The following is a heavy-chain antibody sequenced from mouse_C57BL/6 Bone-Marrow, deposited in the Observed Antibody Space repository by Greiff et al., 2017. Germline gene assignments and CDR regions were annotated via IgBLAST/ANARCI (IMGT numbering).Heavy chain of an antibody. J-gene: IGHJ4*01. D-gene: IGHD1-1*01. V-gene: IGHV1-81*01. Sequence: VKLQESGAELARPGASVKLSCKASGYTFTSYGISWVKQRPGQGLEWIGEIYPRSGNTYYNEKFKGKATLTADKSSSTAYMGLRSLTSEDSADYFCASSGYYDGLYYAMDYWGQGTSVTVSS. CDR1: GYTFTSYG. CDR3: ASSGYYDGLYYAMDY. CDR2: IYPRSGNT.